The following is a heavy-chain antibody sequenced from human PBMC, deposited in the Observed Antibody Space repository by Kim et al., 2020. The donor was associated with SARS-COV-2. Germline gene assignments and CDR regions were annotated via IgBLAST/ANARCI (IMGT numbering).Heavy chain of an antibody. J-gene: IGHJ4*02. D-gene: IGHD3-10*01. V-gene: IGHV3-30*04. CDR2: ISYDGSNK. CDR3: ARGHETYGSGNLGY. Sequence: GGSLRLSCAASGFTFSSYAMHWVRQAPGKGLEWVAVISYDGSNKYYADTVKGRFTISRDNSKNTLYLQMNSLRAEDTAVYYCARGHETYGSGNLGYRGQGTLVTVSS. CDR1: GFTFSSYA.